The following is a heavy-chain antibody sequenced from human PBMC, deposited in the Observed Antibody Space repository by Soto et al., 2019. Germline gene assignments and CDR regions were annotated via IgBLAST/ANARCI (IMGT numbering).Heavy chain of an antibody. J-gene: IGHJ3*02. CDR2: TIPTFGTA. CDR1: GGTFSSSA. D-gene: IGHD6-19*01. Sequence: QVQLVQSGAEMREPGSSVKVSCKASGGTFSSSAINWLRQAPGQGPEWMGGTIPTFGTANYIEKFRGRVTITADTSTSTAYMEVSSLTSEDTVMYFCARSETAGHRGFDIWGQGTMVTVSS. V-gene: IGHV1-69*06. CDR3: ARSETAGHRGFDI.